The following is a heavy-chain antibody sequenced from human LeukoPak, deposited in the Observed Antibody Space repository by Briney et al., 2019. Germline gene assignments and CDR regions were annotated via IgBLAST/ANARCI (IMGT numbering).Heavy chain of an antibody. V-gene: IGHV4-34*01. CDR2: INHSGST. CDR1: GGSFSGYY. Sequence: SETLSLTCAVYGGSFSGYYWSWIRQPPGKGLEWIGEINHSGSTNYNPSLKSRVTISVDTSKNQFSLKLSSVTAADTAVYYCARTGYSSGWYPGAFDIWGQGTMVTVSS. CDR3: ARTGYSSGWYPGAFDI. D-gene: IGHD6-19*01. J-gene: IGHJ3*02.